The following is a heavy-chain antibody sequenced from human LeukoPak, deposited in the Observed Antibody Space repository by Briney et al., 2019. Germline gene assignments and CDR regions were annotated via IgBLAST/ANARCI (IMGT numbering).Heavy chain of an antibody. J-gene: IGHJ4*02. CDR2: ISSSSTI. CDR1: GFTFSSYS. Sequence: GSLRLSCAASGFTFSSYSMNWVRQAPGKGLEWVSYISSSSTIYYADSVKGRFTSSRDNSKNTMYLQMNSLRVEDTAVYYCARDSQKGIWGQGTLVTVSS. V-gene: IGHV3-48*01. CDR3: ARDSQKGI.